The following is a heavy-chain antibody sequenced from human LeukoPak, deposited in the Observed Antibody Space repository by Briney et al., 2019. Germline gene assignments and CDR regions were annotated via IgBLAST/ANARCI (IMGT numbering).Heavy chain of an antibody. Sequence: SETLSLTCTVSGGSISSYYWSWIRQPPGKGLEWIGYIYSSGSTNYDPSLKGRVTISVDTSKNQFSLKLSSVTAADTAVYYCARDARTIKQRSDAFDIWGQGTMVTVSS. J-gene: IGHJ3*02. CDR3: ARDARTIKQRSDAFDI. D-gene: IGHD4-17*01. CDR2: IYSSGST. V-gene: IGHV4-59*01. CDR1: GGSISSYY.